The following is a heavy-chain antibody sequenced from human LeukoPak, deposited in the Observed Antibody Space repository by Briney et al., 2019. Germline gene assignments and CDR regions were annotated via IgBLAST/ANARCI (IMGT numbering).Heavy chain of an antibody. V-gene: IGHV3-30*04. CDR3: ARVLRYCSGGNCYSGGLGYMDV. J-gene: IGHJ6*03. D-gene: IGHD2-15*01. CDR2: ISYDGSNK. CDR1: GFTFSSYA. Sequence: GGSLRLSCAASGFTFSSYAMHWVRQAPGKGLEWVAVISYDGSNKYYADSVKGRFTISRDNSKNTLYLQMNSLRAEDTAVYYCARVLRYCSGGNCYSGGLGYMDVWGKGTTVTISS.